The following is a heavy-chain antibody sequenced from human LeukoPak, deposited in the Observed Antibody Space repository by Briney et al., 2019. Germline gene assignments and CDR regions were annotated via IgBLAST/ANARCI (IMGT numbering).Heavy chain of an antibody. V-gene: IGHV4-39*01. CDR2: IHYSGST. CDR1: GGAISSSSYY. D-gene: IGHD6-13*01. Sequence: PSETLSLTCTVSGGAISSSSYYWGWIRQPPGKGLEWIGTIHYSGSTYYNPPLKSRVTISVDTSKNQFSLKLSSVTAADTAAYYCARHVSDSSSWYPFDYWGQGTLVTVSS. J-gene: IGHJ4*02. CDR3: ARHVSDSSSWYPFDY.